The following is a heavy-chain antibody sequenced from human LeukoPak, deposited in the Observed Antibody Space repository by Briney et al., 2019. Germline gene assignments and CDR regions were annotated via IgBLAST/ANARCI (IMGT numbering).Heavy chain of an antibody. D-gene: IGHD2-15*01. CDR3: ARDWWGVTDY. CDR1: GGSISSSSYY. J-gene: IGHJ4*02. Sequence: SETLSLTCTVSGGSISSSSYYWGWIRQPPGKGLEWIGSIYYSGSTYYNPSLKSRVTISVDTSKNQFSLKLSSVTAADTAVYYCARDWWGVTDYWGQGTLVTVSS. V-gene: IGHV4-39*07. CDR2: IYYSGST.